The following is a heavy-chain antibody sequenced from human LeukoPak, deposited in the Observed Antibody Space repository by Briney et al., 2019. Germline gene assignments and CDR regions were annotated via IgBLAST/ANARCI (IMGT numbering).Heavy chain of an antibody. D-gene: IGHD3-22*01. CDR2: ISYDGSNK. CDR1: GFTFSSYG. V-gene: IGHV3-30*03. CDR3: ARIVSKIYYYYYYGMDV. J-gene: IGHJ6*04. Sequence: PGRSLRLFCAASGFTFSSYGMHWVRQATGKGLEWVAVISYDGSNKYYADSVKGRFTISRDNSKNTLYLQMNSLRAEDTAVYYCARIVSKIYYYYYYGMDVWGKGTTVTVSS.